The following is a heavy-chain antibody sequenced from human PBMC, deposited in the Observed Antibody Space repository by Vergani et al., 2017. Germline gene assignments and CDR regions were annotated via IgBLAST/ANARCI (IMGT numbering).Heavy chain of an antibody. Sequence: EVQLVESGGGLVQPGGSLRLSCAASGFTFSSYSMNWVRQAPGKGLEWVSYISSSSSTIYYADSVKGRFTISRDNAKTSLYLQMNSLIAEDTAVYYCEREPYYYYYSSGFFYWGQGTLVTVSS. V-gene: IGHV3-48*01. CDR1: GFTFSSYS. D-gene: IGHD3-22*01. J-gene: IGHJ4*02. CDR3: EREPYYYYYSSGFFY. CDR2: ISSSSSTI.